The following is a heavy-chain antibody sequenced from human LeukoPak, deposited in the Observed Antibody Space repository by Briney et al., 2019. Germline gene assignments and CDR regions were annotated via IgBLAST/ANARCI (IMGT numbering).Heavy chain of an antibody. CDR2: IYYTGST. V-gene: IGHV4-61*01. J-gene: IGHJ4*02. Sequence: SETLSLTCTVSGGSVSNGNYYWSWIRRPPGKALEWIGYIYYTGSTSYNPSLEGRVTISVDTSKNQFSVKLNSVTAADTAVYYCARSPCDYVWGSYRCIFDYWGQGTLVTVSS. CDR3: ARSPCDYVWGSYRCIFDY. CDR1: GGSVSNGNYY. D-gene: IGHD3-16*02.